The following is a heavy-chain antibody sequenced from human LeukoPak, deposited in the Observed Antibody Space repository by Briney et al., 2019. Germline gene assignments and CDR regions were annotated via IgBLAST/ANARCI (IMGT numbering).Heavy chain of an antibody. J-gene: IGHJ4*02. V-gene: IGHV3-23*01. CDR3: AKGGIAAAGTLVF. D-gene: IGHD6-13*01. CDR1: GFTFSSYA. CDR2: ISGSGGST. Sequence: GGSLGLSCAASGFTFSSYAMTWVRQAPGKGLEWVSTISGSGGSTYYADSVKGRFTISRDNSKNTLYLQMNSLRAEDTAVYYCAKGGIAAAGTLVFWGQGTLVPVSS.